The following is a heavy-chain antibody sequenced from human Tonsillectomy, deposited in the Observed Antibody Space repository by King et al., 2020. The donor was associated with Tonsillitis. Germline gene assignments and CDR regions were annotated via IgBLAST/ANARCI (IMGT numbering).Heavy chain of an antibody. V-gene: IGHV3-48*02. Sequence: VQLVESGGGLVQPGGSLRLSCAASGFSFSSYGMNWVRQAPGKGLEWVSYISSRTSTIYYADSVKARFTISRDNAKNSLYLQMNSLRNEDTAVYYCARDHSSSWYSNWFDPWGQGTLVTVSS. J-gene: IGHJ5*02. CDR3: ARDHSSSWYSNWFDP. CDR1: GFSFSSYG. D-gene: IGHD6-13*01. CDR2: ISSRTSTI.